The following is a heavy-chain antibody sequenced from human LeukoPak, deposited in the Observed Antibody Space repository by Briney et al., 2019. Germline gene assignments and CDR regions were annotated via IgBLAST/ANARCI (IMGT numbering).Heavy chain of an antibody. Sequence: GGSLRLSCAASGFTFSDHYMDWVRQAPGKGLEWVGLGRDKPHSYSTEYAASVKGRFTVSRDDSKNSLYLQMNSLKTEDTAVYFCARVFHDSSGYYYIDFWGQGTLVTVSS. V-gene: IGHV3-72*01. CDR1: GFTFSDHY. D-gene: IGHD3-22*01. CDR2: GRDKPHSYST. CDR3: ARVFHDSSGYYYIDF. J-gene: IGHJ4*02.